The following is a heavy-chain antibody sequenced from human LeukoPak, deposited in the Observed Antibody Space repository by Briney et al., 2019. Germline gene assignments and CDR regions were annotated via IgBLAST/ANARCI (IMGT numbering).Heavy chain of an antibody. CDR1: GYTFTSYD. CDR2: MNPNSGNT. D-gene: IGHD2-2*02. J-gene: IGHJ6*02. V-gene: IGHV1-8*01. Sequence: GASVKVSCKASGYTFTSYDINWVRQATGQGLEWMGWMNPNSGNTGYAQKFQGRVTMTRNTSIGTAYMELSSLRSEDTAVYYCARGLAGPPIYCSSTSCYKDYYGMDVWGQGTTVTVSS. CDR3: ARGLAGPPIYCSSTSCYKDYYGMDV.